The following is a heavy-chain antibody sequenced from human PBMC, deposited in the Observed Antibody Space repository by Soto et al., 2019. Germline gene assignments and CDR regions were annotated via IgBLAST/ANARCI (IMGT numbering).Heavy chain of an antibody. D-gene: IGHD2-15*01. CDR1: GGTFSSYA. Sequence: ASVKVSCKASGGTFSSYAISWVRQAPGQGLEWMGGIIPIFGTANYAQKFQGRVTITADESTSTAYMELSSLRSEDTAVYYCARAFPSPAGVVVDRQLPYNWFDPWGQGTLVTVSS. CDR2: IIPIFGTA. J-gene: IGHJ5*02. V-gene: IGHV1-69*13. CDR3: ARAFPSPAGVVVDRQLPYNWFDP.